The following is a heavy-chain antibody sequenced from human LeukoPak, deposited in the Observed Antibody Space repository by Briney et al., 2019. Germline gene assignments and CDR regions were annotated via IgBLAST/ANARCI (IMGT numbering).Heavy chain of an antibody. D-gene: IGHD1-26*01. V-gene: IGHV3-7*01. CDR3: VRVSLRPGISRSYDY. J-gene: IGHJ4*02. CDR2: IKEDGSEK. Sequence: AGGSLRLFCAVSAFTFRGSWISSVRQAPGMGLEWLANIKEDGSEKYYVDSVKGRFTISRDNATNSLFLQMNSPTAEDTAVYYCVRVSLRPGISRSYDYWGQGTLVTVSS. CDR1: AFTFRGSW.